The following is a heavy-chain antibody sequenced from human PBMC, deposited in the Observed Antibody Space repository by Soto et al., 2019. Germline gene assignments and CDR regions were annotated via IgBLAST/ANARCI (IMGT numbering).Heavy chain of an antibody. J-gene: IGHJ4*02. D-gene: IGHD6-19*01. CDR2: IIPIFGTA. CDR1: GGTFSSYA. CDR3: ASLRVAVAGTSVAGSYFDY. V-gene: IGHV1-69*13. Sequence: SVKVSCKASGGTFSSYAISWVRQAPGQGLEWMGGIIPIFGTANYAQKFQGRVTITADESTSTAYVELSSLRSEDTAVYYCASLRVAVAGTSVAGSYFDYWGQGTLVTVSS.